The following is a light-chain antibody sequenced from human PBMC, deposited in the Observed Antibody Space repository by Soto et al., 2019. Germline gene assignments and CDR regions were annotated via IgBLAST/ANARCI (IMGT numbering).Light chain of an antibody. J-gene: IGKJ5*01. Sequence: EIVLTQSPATLSLSPGERDTVSLRASQSVSSHLAWYQQKRGQAPRLLIYDASSRASGIPARFSGSGSGTDFTLTISSLEPEDFAVYYCQQGGNWPLTFGQGTRLEIK. CDR2: DAS. CDR3: QQGGNWPLT. CDR1: QSVSSH. V-gene: IGKV3-11*01.